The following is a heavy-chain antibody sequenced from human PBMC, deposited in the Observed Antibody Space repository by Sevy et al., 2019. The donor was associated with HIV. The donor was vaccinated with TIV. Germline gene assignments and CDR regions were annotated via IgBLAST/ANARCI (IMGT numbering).Heavy chain of an antibody. Sequence: SETLSLTCTVSGGSITSLYWNWIRQPPGKGLEWIANIYYNGHINYNPSLKSRVTLSLDTSKNQFSLRLSSVTAADTAMYYCAGENAWGRGYSSGQGTVVTVSS. CDR2: IYYNGHI. V-gene: IGHV4-59*08. CDR3: AGENAWGRGYS. J-gene: IGHJ4*02. CDR1: GGSITSLY. D-gene: IGHD1-26*01.